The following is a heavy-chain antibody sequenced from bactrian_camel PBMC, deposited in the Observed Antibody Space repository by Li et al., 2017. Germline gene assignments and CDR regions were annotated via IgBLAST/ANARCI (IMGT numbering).Heavy chain of an antibody. Sequence: QLVESGGGSVQAGGSLRLSCVTSEYTYDSYCMGWFRQAPGKEREWVAAIESDGARRYADSVKGRFTVSEGAAENILNLVMNSLKPEDSGIYYCAAGGYAGGWPECSSLGFWGQGTQVTVS. J-gene: IGHJ4*01. CDR3: AAGGYAGGWPECSSLGF. V-gene: IGHV3S42*01. CDR2: IESDGAR. CDR1: EYTYDSYC. D-gene: IGHD7*01.